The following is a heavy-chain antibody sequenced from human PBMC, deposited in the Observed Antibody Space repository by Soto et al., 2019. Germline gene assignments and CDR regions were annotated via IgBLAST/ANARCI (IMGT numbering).Heavy chain of an antibody. D-gene: IGHD6-13*01. CDR2: ISGSGGST. CDR3: AKDGFASSSWYEQVDY. J-gene: IGHJ4*02. V-gene: IGHV3-23*01. Sequence: GSLRLSCAASGFTFSSYAMSWVRQAPGKGLEWVSAISGSGGSTYYADSVKGRFTISRDNSKNTLYLQMNSLRAEDTAVYYCAKDGFASSSWYEQVDYWGQGTLVTVYS. CDR1: GFTFSSYA.